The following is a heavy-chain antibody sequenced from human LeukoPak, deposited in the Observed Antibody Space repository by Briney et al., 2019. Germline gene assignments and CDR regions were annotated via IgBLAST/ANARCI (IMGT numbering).Heavy chain of an antibody. V-gene: IGHV1-24*01. J-gene: IGHJ1*01. CDR2: FDPEDGET. Sequence: ASVKVSCKVSGYTLTELSMHWVRQAPGKGLEWMGGFDPEDGETIYAQKFQGRVTMTEDTSTDTAYMELSSLRSADTAVYYCATSGPSPTAGTRYFQHWGQGTLVTVSS. CDR1: GYTLTELS. D-gene: IGHD6-13*01. CDR3: ATSGPSPTAGTRYFQH.